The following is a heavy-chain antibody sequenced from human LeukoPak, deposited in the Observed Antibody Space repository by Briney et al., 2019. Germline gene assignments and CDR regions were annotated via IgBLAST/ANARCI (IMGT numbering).Heavy chain of an antibody. CDR2: INWSAGQKI. CDR1: GFNFDDFA. Sequence: SLRLSCTASGFNFDDFAMYWVRQAPGKGLEWVAGINWSAGQKIGYADSVKGRFTISRDNNGNSLFLQMNSLRPEDTALYYCARDQDQLLYSSPPDLWGQGTLVTVSS. V-gene: IGHV3-9*01. CDR3: ARDQDQLLYSSPPDL. J-gene: IGHJ4*02. D-gene: IGHD2-2*02.